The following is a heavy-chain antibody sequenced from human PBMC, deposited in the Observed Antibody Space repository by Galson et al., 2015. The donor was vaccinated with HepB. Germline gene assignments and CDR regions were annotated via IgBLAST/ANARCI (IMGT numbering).Heavy chain of an antibody. CDR1: GFTFSSYA. D-gene: IGHD3-10*01. CDR2: ISYDGSNK. Sequence: SLRLSCAASGFTFSSYAMHWVRQAPGKGLEWVAVISYDGSNKYYADSVKGRFTISRDNSKNTLYLQMNSLRAEDTAVYYCAREGVAMVRGVSWFDPWGQGTLVTVSS. J-gene: IGHJ5*02. CDR3: AREGVAMVRGVSWFDP. V-gene: IGHV3-30*04.